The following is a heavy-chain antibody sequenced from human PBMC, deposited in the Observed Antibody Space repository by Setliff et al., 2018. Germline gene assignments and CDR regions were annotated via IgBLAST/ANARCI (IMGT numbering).Heavy chain of an antibody. CDR2: TSYDGKNN. CDR1: GFTFNIYA. V-gene: IGHV3-30*03. D-gene: IGHD3-3*01. Sequence: GGSLRLSCAASGFTFNIYAFNWVRQAPGKGLEWLAVTSYDGKNNYYGDPVKGRFTISRDNSQNTVYLQMNALSGDDTAVYFCARAQNIFGGNFDSWGQGTLVTVSS. J-gene: IGHJ4*02. CDR3: ARAQNIFGGNFDS.